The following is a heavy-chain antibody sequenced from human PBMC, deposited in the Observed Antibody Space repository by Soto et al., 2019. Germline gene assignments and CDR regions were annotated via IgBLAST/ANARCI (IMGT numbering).Heavy chain of an antibody. J-gene: IGHJ4*02. CDR1: GFTFSSYA. V-gene: IGHV3-23*01. D-gene: IGHD6-19*01. CDR3: AKVLGERSGWYKVYYFDY. Sequence: EVQLLESGGGLVQPGGSLRLSCAASGFTFSSYAMSWVRQAPGKGLAWASAISGSGGSTYYADSVKGRFTISRDNTKTALFLQRNTLRAEDTAIYDCAKVLGERSGWYKVYYFDYWGRGSLVNDSS. CDR2: ISGSGGST.